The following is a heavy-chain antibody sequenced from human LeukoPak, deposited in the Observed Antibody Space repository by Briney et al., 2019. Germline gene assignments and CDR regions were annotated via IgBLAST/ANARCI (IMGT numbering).Heavy chain of an antibody. D-gene: IGHD6-13*01. Sequence: GGSLRLSCAASGFAVSSYGMTWVRQAPGKGLEWVSAFSATDGSAQYAESVRGRFTISRDNSKNSLYLQMNSLRDEDTAVYFCAKARIAAAGTGAFDVWGQGTMVTVSP. CDR3: AKARIAAAGTGAFDV. J-gene: IGHJ3*01. CDR2: FSATDGSA. CDR1: GFAVSSYG. V-gene: IGHV3-23*01.